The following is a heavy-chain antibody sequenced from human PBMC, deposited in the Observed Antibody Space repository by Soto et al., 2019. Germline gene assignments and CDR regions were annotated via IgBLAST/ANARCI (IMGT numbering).Heavy chain of an antibody. J-gene: IGHJ5*02. D-gene: IGHD2-15*01. CDR1: GGSISSGGYY. Sequence: SETLSLTCTVSGGSISSGGYYWSWIRQHPGKGLEWIGYIFYSGSTYYNPSLKSRVSISVDKPNNQFSLKLTSMTGADTAVYYCATRPPQIVVTLLPFPSWGQGTPVTVSS. CDR3: ATRPPQIVVTLLPFPS. CDR2: IFYSGST. V-gene: IGHV4-31*09.